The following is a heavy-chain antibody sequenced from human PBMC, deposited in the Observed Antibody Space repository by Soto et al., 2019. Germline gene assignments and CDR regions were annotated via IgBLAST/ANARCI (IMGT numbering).Heavy chain of an antibody. D-gene: IGHD3-3*01. V-gene: IGHV4-39*01. CDR1: GGSISSSSCY. J-gene: IGHJ4*02. CDR2: IYYSGST. CDR3: CVWSGYSDFDY. Sequence: SETLSLTCTVSGGSISSSSCYWGWIRQPPGKGLEWIGSIYYSGSTYYNPSLKSRVTISVDTSKNQFSLKLSSVTAADTAVYYCCVWSGYSDFDYWGQGTLVTVSS.